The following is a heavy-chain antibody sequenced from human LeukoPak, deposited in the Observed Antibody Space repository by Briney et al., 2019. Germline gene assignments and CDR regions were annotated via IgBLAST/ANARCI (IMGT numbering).Heavy chain of an antibody. CDR2: INHSGST. V-gene: IGHV4-34*01. CDR3: ARGLMFGELPPYYFDY. D-gene: IGHD3-10*02. J-gene: IGHJ4*02. CDR1: GGSFSGYY. Sequence: PSETLSLTCAVYGGSFSGYYWSWIRQPPGKGLEWIGEINHSGSTNYNPSLKSRVTISVDTSKNQFSLKLSSVTAADTAVYYCARGLMFGELPPYYFDYWGQGTLVTVSS.